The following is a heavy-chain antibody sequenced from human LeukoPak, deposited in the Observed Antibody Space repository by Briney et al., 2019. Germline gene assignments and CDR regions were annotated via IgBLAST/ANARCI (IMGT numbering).Heavy chain of an antibody. CDR3: ARDFDGCSGGSCKGD. D-gene: IGHD2-15*01. V-gene: IGHV1-2*02. CDR1: GYTFTGYY. CDR2: INPNSGGT. Sequence: ASVKVSCKASGYTFTGYYMHWVRQAPGQGLEWMGWINPNSGGTNYAQKFQGRVTMTRDTSISTAYMGLSRLRSDDTAVYYCARDFDGCSGGSCKGDWGQGTLVTVSS. J-gene: IGHJ4*02.